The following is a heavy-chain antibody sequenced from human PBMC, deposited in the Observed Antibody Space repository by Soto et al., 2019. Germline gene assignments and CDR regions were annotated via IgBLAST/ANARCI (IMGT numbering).Heavy chain of an antibody. Sequence: EVQLVESGGGLVQPGGSLRLSCAASGFTVSSNYMNWVRQAPGKGLEGVSIIYGAASTYYADSVKGRFTISRDNSKNTLYLQMNSLRAEDTAVYYCARDGPSRSRYYFDDWGQGTLVTVSS. V-gene: IGHV3-66*01. D-gene: IGHD6-13*01. CDR1: GFTVSSNY. CDR3: ARDGPSRSRYYFDD. CDR2: IYGAAST. J-gene: IGHJ4*02.